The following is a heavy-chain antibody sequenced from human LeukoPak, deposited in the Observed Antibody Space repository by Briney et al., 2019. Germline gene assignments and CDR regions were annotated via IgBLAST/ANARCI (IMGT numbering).Heavy chain of an antibody. CDR3: ARHPTLYPD. J-gene: IGHJ4*02. Sequence: GGSLRLSCAASGFTFSSYWMHWIRQAPGKGLVWVSRINSDGSSTSHADSVKGRFTISRDNANNTLYLQMNSLRAEDTAVYYCARHPTLYPDWGQGTLVTVSS. CDR1: GFTFSSYW. V-gene: IGHV3-74*01. D-gene: IGHD2-8*01. CDR2: INSDGSST.